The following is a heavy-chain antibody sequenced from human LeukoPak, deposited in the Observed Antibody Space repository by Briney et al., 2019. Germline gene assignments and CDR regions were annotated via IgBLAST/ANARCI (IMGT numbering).Heavy chain of an antibody. J-gene: IGHJ3*02. Sequence: GESLKISCKGSGYSFTSYWIGWVRQMPGKGLEWMGIIYPGDSDTRYSPSFQGQVTISADKSISTAYLQWSSLKASDTAMYYCARPYDSSDYAFDIWGQGTMVTVSA. CDR2: IYPGDSDT. CDR1: GYSFTSYW. V-gene: IGHV5-51*01. D-gene: IGHD3-22*01. CDR3: ARPYDSSDYAFDI.